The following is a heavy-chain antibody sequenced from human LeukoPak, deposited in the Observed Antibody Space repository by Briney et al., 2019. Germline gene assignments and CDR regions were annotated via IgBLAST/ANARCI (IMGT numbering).Heavy chain of an antibody. CDR2: IYYSGST. J-gene: IGHJ4*02. Sequence: SETLSLTCTVSGGFISSYYWSWVRQPPGKGLEWIGYIYYSGSTNYNPSLKSRVTISVDTSKNQFSLKLSSVTAADTAVYYCARGIAAAGPRYYFDYWGQGTLVTVSS. CDR1: GGFISSYY. V-gene: IGHV4-59*08. D-gene: IGHD6-13*01. CDR3: ARGIAAAGPRYYFDY.